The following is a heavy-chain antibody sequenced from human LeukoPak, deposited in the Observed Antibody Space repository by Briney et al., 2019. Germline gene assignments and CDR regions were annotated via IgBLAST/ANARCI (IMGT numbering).Heavy chain of an antibody. CDR1: GFTFDDYT. J-gene: IGHJ4*02. CDR2: ISGSGGST. CDR3: AGGGEAARSLHY. D-gene: IGHD6-6*01. Sequence: GGSLRLSCAASGFTFDDYTMHWVRQAPGKGLEWVSAISGSGGSTYYADSVKGRFTISRDNSKSTLFVYLQMNSLRTDDTAVYYCAGGGEAARSLHYWGQGTLVTVSS. V-gene: IGHV3-23*01.